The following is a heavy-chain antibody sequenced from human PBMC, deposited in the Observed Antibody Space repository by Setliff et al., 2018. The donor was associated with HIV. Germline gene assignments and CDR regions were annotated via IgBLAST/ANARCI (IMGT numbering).Heavy chain of an antibody. V-gene: IGHV4-61*09. CDR1: GDSISSGSYY. CDR2: IHTTGST. CDR3: AKRTFGSGRLDP. D-gene: IGHD3-16*01. J-gene: IGHJ5*02. Sequence: SETLSLTCSVSGDSISSGSYYWGWIRLPAGKGLEWIGQIHTTGSTNYNPSLKSRVTISMDTSKNQFSLNLNSVTATDTAVYYCAKRTFGSGRLDPWGQGTLVTV.